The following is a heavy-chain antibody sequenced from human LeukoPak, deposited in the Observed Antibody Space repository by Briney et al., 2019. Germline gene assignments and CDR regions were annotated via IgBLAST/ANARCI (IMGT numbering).Heavy chain of an antibody. CDR3: ARDSNDFWSGYWGYFDY. D-gene: IGHD3-3*01. J-gene: IGHJ4*02. Sequence: ASVKVSCKASGYTFTGYYMHWVRQAPGQGLEWMGWINPNSGCTNYAQKFQGRVTMTRDTSTSTVYMELSSLRSEDTAVYYCARDSNDFWSGYWGYFDYWGQGTLVTVSS. V-gene: IGHV1-2*02. CDR1: GYTFTGYY. CDR2: INPNSGCT.